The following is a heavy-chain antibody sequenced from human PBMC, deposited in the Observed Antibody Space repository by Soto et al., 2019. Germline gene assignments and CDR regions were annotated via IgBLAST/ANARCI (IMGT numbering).Heavy chain of an antibody. V-gene: IGHV4-39*01. CDR2: IYYSGST. D-gene: IGHD2-8*01. J-gene: IGHJ4*02. Sequence: QLQLQESGPGLVKPSETLSLTCTVSGGSISSSSYYWGWIRQPPGKGLEWIGSIYYSGSTYYNPSLKSRVTISVDTSKNHFSMKLSSVTAADTAVYYCARQDIVLMVYANDYWGQGTLVTVSS. CDR1: GGSISSSSYY. CDR3: ARQDIVLMVYANDY.